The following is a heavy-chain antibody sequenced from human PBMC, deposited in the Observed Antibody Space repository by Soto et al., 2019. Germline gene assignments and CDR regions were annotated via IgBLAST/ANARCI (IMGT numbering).Heavy chain of an antibody. V-gene: IGHV5-10-1*01. J-gene: IGHJ5*02. CDR3: AAASKSLGYCSSTSCPMFDP. CDR2: IDPSDSQT. Sequence: GESLKISCKGSGYSFAGYWITWVRQKPGKGLEWMGRIDPSDSQTYYSPSFRGHVTISADKSISTAYLQWSSLKASDTAMYYCAAASKSLGYCSSTSCPMFDPWGQGTLVTVSS. D-gene: IGHD2-2*01. CDR1: GYSFAGYW.